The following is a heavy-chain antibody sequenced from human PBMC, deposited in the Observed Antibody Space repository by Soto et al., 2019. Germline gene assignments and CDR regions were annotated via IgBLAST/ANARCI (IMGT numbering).Heavy chain of an antibody. CDR2: IIPIFGTA. CDR3: AGDGVASAGNDY. V-gene: IGHV1-69*14. D-gene: IGHD6-13*01. Sequence: QVQLVQSGAEVKKPGSSVKVSCKASGGTFSSYAISWVRQAPGQGLEWMGGIIPIFGTANYAQKFQGRVTITADKTTSTAYMGLSSVRSEDRAVYYCAGDGVASAGNDYWGQGTMVTVSS. J-gene: IGHJ4*02. CDR1: GGTFSSYA.